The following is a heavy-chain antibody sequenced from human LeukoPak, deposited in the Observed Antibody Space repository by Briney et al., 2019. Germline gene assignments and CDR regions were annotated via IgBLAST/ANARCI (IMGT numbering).Heavy chain of an antibody. CDR1: GGSFSGYY. CDR3: ARGRGIVVVTAIISKYYFDY. D-gene: IGHD2-21*02. J-gene: IGHJ4*02. V-gene: IGHV4-34*01. CDR2: INHSGST. Sequence: PSETLSLTCAVYGGSFSGYYWSRIRQPPGKGLEWIGEINHSGSTNYNPSLKSRVTISVDTSKNQFSLKLSSVTAADTAVYYCARGRGIVVVTAIISKYYFDYWGQGTLVTVSS.